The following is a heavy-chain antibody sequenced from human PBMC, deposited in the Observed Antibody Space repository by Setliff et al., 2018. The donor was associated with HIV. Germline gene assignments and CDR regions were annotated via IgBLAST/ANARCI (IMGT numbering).Heavy chain of an antibody. CDR2: IYYSGST. D-gene: IGHD3-16*01. CDR3: ARSKKRGDYYYYYYYMDV. V-gene: IGHV4-31*03. J-gene: IGHJ6*03. Sequence: PSETLSLTCTVSGGSISSGGYYWSWIRQHSGKGLEWIGYIYYSGSTYYNPSLKSRVTISVDTSKNQFSLKLSSVTAADTAVYYCARSKKRGDYYYYYYYMDVWGKGTTVTVSS. CDR1: GGSISSGGYY.